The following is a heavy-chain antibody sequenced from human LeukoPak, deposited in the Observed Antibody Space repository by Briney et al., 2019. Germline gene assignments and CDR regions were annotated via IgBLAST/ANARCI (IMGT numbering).Heavy chain of an antibody. Sequence: GGSLRLSCAASGFTFSSYSMNWVRQAPGKGLEWVSSISSSSSYIYYADSVKGRFTISRDNAKNSLYLQMNSLRDEDTAVYYCARALRGYSGYGFDYWGQGTLVTVSS. V-gene: IGHV3-21*01. J-gene: IGHJ4*02. CDR2: ISSSSSYI. CDR1: GFTFSSYS. CDR3: ARALRGYSGYGFDY. D-gene: IGHD5-12*01.